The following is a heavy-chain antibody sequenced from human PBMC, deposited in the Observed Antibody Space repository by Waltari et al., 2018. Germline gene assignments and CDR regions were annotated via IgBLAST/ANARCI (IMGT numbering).Heavy chain of an antibody. J-gene: IGHJ6*02. CDR1: GGTFSSYA. V-gene: IGHV1-69*04. CDR2: ISPILGIA. D-gene: IGHD6-6*01. CDR3: ARDQSSSSYGFYYYGMDV. Sequence: QVQLVQSGAEVKKPGSSVKVSCKASGGTFSSYAISWVRQAPGQGLEWMGRISPILGIANYAQKFRGRVTITADKSTSTAYMELGSLRSEDTAVYYCARDQSSSSYGFYYYGMDVWGQGTTVTVSS.